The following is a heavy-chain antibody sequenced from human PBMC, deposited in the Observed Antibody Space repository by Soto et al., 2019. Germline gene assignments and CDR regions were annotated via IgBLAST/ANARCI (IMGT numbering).Heavy chain of an antibody. CDR1: GYSFTSYW. Sequence: PGESLKISCKGSGYSFTSYWIGWVRQMPGKGLEWMGIIYPGDSDTRYSPSFQGQVTISADKSISTAYLQWSSLKASDTAMYYCARLGILTGLTDAFDIWGQGTMVTVSS. CDR3: ARLGILTGLTDAFDI. D-gene: IGHD3-9*01. J-gene: IGHJ3*02. CDR2: IYPGDSDT. V-gene: IGHV5-51*01.